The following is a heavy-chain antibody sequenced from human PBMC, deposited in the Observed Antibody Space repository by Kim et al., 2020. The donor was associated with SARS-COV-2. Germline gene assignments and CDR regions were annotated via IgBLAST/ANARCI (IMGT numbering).Heavy chain of an antibody. CDR3: ARDGIIGTKFPCDV. D-gene: IGHD1-7*01. J-gene: IGHJ3*01. V-gene: IGHV1-69*13. CDR1: GGTFTTFD. CDR2: IIPLFGTA. Sequence: SVKVSCKTSGGTFTTFDISWVRQAPGQGLEWVGGIIPLFGTANYAQKFQGRVTITADASTNIAYMELSSLRYEDTAIYYCARDGIIGTKFPCDV.